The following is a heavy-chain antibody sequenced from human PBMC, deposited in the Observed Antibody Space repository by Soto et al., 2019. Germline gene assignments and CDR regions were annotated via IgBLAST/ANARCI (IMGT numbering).Heavy chain of an antibody. Sequence: PSQTLSLTCAISGDSVSSNSAAWNWIRQSPSRGLEWLGSTDYRAKWYNDYAVSVKSRITINPDTSKNQFSLQLNSVTPDDTAVYYCARGRFLEWLLSYLDWFDPWGQGTLVTVSS. CDR3: ARGRFLEWLLSYLDWFDP. V-gene: IGHV6-1*01. CDR1: GDSVSSNSAA. J-gene: IGHJ5*02. CDR2: TDYRAKWYN. D-gene: IGHD3-3*01.